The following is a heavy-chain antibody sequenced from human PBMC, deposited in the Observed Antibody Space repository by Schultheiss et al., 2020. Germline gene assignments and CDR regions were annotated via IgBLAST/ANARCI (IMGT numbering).Heavy chain of an antibody. V-gene: IGHV3-23*01. CDR3: AKDVFPDTVYYYYYGMDV. CDR2: ISGSGGST. Sequence: GGSLKLSCAASGFTFSSYAMSWVRQAPGKGLEWVSAISGSGGSTYYADSVKGRFTISRDNSKNTLSLQMNSLRAEDTAIYYCAKDVFPDTVYYYYYGMDVWGQGTTVTVSS. J-gene: IGHJ6*02. D-gene: IGHD4-11*01. CDR1: GFTFSSYA.